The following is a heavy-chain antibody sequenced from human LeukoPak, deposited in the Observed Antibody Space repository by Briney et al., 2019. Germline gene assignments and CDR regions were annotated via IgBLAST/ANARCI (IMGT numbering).Heavy chain of an antibody. V-gene: IGHV3-23*01. CDR3: VAMIVVVDYFDY. Sequence: GGSLRLSCAASGFTFSSYAMSWVRQAPGKGLVWVSAISGSGGSTYYADSAKGRFTISRDNSKNTLYLQMNSLRAEDTAVYYCVAMIVVVDYFDYWGQGTLVTVSS. J-gene: IGHJ4*02. D-gene: IGHD3-22*01. CDR1: GFTFSSYA. CDR2: ISGSGGST.